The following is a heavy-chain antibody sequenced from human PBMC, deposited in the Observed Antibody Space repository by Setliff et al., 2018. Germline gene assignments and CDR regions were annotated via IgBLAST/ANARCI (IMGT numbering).Heavy chain of an antibody. Sequence: GESLKISCAASGFTFSSYAMSWVRQAPGKGLEWVSAISGSGGSTYYADSVKGRFTISRDNSRNTLYLQMNSLRAEDTAVYYCAKKVRIVAVTPDAFDIWGQGTMVTVSS. V-gene: IGHV3-23*01. D-gene: IGHD3-22*01. CDR2: ISGSGGST. CDR3: AKKVRIVAVTPDAFDI. J-gene: IGHJ3*02. CDR1: GFTFSSYA.